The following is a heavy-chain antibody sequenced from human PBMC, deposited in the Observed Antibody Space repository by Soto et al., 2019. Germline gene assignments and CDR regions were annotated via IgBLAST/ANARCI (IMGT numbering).Heavy chain of an antibody. CDR1: GGSISSYY. D-gene: IGHD6-13*01. J-gene: IGHJ4*02. CDR2: IFYSGST. V-gene: IGHV4-59*08. Sequence: QVQLQESGPGLVKPSETLSLTCTVSGGSISSYYWSWIRQPPGKGLEWIGYIFYSGSTNYNPSRKSRVPLSVDTSKRRCSLKLSSVTAADPAVSYCARRYSGSFDSWGRGTLVTVSS. CDR3: ARRYSGSFDS.